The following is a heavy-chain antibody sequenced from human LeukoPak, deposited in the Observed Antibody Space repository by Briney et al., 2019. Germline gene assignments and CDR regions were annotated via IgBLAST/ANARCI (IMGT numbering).Heavy chain of an antibody. J-gene: IGHJ5*02. CDR3: ARGLAAAGYNWFDP. Sequence: SETLSLTCAVYGGSFSGYYWSWIRQPLGKGLEWIGEINHSGSTNYNPSLKSRVTISVDTSKNQFSLKLSSVTAADTAVYYCARGLAAAGYNWFDPWGQGTLVTVSS. CDR2: INHSGST. V-gene: IGHV4-34*01. CDR1: GGSFSGYY. D-gene: IGHD6-13*01.